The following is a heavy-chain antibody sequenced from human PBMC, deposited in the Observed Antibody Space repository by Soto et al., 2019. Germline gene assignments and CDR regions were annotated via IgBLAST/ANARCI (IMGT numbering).Heavy chain of an antibody. Sequence: WRALRLSCAASKFTFGSYWMHWVRQAPLTGLEWVSGISVSDAFMYYAESVRGRLSISRDASESILYLQMNSLRVEDTAPYYCTRETVAGITGLDYWRPGTLVTVTS. D-gene: IGHD1-20*01. V-gene: IGHV3-23*01. CDR2: ISVSDAFM. CDR1: KFTFGSYW. CDR3: TRETVAGITGLDY. J-gene: IGHJ4*02.